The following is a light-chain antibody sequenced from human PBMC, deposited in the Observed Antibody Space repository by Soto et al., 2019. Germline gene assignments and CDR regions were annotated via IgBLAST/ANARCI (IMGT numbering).Light chain of an antibody. V-gene: IGKV3-15*01. CDR2: GAS. J-gene: IGKJ2*01. Sequence: EIVMTQSPATLSVSPGERATLSCRASQSVSSTLAWYQQKPGQAPRLLIYGASTRATCVPARFSGSGSGTEFTLTISSLQSEDFAVYYCQQYTNWPPTYTFGQGTKLEIK. CDR3: QQYTNWPPTYT. CDR1: QSVSST.